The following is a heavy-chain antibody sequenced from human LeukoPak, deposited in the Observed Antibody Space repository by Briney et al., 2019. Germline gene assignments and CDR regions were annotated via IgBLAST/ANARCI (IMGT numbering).Heavy chain of an antibody. CDR2: IYYSGST. J-gene: IGHJ6*03. Sequence: PSETLSLTCTVSGGSISSSSYYWSWIRQPPGKGLEWIGYIYYSGSTNYNPSLKSRVTISVDTSKNQFSLKLSSVTAADTAVYYCARDAGGGSYYSGYYYYYMDVWGKGTTVTVSS. CDR3: ARDAGGGSYYSGYYYYYMDV. V-gene: IGHV4-61*01. CDR1: GGSISSSSYY. D-gene: IGHD1-26*01.